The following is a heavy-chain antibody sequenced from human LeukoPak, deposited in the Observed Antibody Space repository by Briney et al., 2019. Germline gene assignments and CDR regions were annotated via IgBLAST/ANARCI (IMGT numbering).Heavy chain of an antibody. CDR2: ISGSGVST. CDR1: GFTFSSYA. V-gene: IGHV3-23*01. J-gene: IGHJ2*01. Sequence: GGSLRLSCAACGFTFSSYAMSWVRQAPGKGLEWVSAISGSGVSTYYADSVKGRFTISRDNSKNTLFLQMNSLRAEDTAVYYCAKEDYGDIYWYFDLWGRGTLVTVSS. D-gene: IGHD4-17*01. CDR3: AKEDYGDIYWYFDL.